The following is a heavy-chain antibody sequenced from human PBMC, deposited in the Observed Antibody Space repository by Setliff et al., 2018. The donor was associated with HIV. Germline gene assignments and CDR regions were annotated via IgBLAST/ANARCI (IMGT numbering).Heavy chain of an antibody. D-gene: IGHD4-17*01. CDR2: IYYSGIT. CDR1: AGSIRSSTYY. Sequence: SETLSLTCTVSAGSIRSSTYYWAWIRQPPGKGLEWIGTIYYSGITYYNPSLKSRVTISVDTSKNQFSLNVNSVTAADTAVYYCASYGGGSENDAFRVWGQGTMVTVSS. V-gene: IGHV4-39*01. J-gene: IGHJ3*01. CDR3: ASYGGGSENDAFRV.